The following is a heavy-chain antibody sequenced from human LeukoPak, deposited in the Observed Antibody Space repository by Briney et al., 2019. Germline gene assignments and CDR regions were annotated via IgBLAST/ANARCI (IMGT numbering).Heavy chain of an antibody. CDR1: GGTFSSYA. Sequence: GSSVKVSCKASGGTFSSYAISWVRQAPGQGLEWMGGIIPIFGTANYAQKFQGRVTITADESTSTAYMELSSLRSEDTAVYYCAGESPVYSSASAFFDYWLQGTLVTVSS. CDR2: IIPIFGTA. CDR3: AGESPVYSSASAFFDY. D-gene: IGHD6-25*01. V-gene: IGHV1-69*01. J-gene: IGHJ4*01.